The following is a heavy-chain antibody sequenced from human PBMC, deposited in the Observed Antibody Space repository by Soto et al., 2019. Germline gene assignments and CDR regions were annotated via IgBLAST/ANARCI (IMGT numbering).Heavy chain of an antibody. Sequence: QVQLVQSGAEVKKPGASVKVSCKASGYTFTSYEINWVRQATGQGLEWMGWMNPNSGDTGYAQKGQGRVTMTRNTSISTAYLELSSLRSEDTAVYYCARGELLWFGGLLRWGQGTLVTVSS. CDR2: MNPNSGDT. J-gene: IGHJ4*02. CDR1: GYTFTSYE. CDR3: ARGELLWFGGLLR. V-gene: IGHV1-8*01. D-gene: IGHD3-10*01.